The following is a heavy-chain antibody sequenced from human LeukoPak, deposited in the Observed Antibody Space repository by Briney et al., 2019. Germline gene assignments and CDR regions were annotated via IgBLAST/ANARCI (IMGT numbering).Heavy chain of an antibody. D-gene: IGHD2-15*01. V-gene: IGHV4-34*01. CDR1: GGSFSGYY. CDR3: ARGRYSLGY. J-gene: IGHJ4*02. Sequence: SETPSLTCAVYGGSFSGYYWSWIRQPPGKGLEWIGEINHSGSTNYNPSLKSRVTISVDTSKNQFSLKLSSVTAADTAVYYCARGRYSLGYWGQGTLVTVSS. CDR2: INHSGST.